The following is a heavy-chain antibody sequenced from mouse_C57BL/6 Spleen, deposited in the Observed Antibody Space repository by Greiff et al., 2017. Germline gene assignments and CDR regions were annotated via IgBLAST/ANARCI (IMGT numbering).Heavy chain of an antibody. CDR1: GYTFTSYW. CDR2: IHPSDSDT. Sequence: QVQLQQPGAELVKPGASVKVSCKTSGYTFTSYWMHWVKQRPGQGLEWIGRIHPSDSDTIYNQKFKGKATLTVDKSSSTAYMQLSSLTAADSPVYYCAIYYYGSSPGFAYWGQGTPVTVSA. CDR3: AIYYYGSSPGFAY. D-gene: IGHD1-1*01. J-gene: IGHJ3*01. V-gene: IGHV1-74*01.